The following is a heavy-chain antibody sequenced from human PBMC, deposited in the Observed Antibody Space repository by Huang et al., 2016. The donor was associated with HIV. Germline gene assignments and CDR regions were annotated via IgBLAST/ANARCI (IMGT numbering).Heavy chain of an antibody. D-gene: IGHD7-27*01. Sequence: QITLKESGPTVIKPTQTLTLTCSFSGFSLNHKGVGVGWLRQPPGNVLECLVLIYWDDDKRFTPSLKNRNTFTKDTAKNQVVFTMTNLDPMDTGTYYCAHIGRLGNYYMDVWGNGTTVTVSS. CDR2: IYWDDDK. V-gene: IGHV2-5*02. J-gene: IGHJ6*03. CDR3: AHIGRLGNYYMDV. CDR1: GFSLNHKGVG.